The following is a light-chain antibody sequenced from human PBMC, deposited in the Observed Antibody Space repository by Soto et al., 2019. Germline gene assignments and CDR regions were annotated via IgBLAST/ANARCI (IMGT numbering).Light chain of an antibody. CDR1: QSVSIN. V-gene: IGKV3-15*01. CDR2: DAS. Sequence: IVMTQSPATLSLSPRGRGNPSCRASQSVSINIARFQQKTGRPPSLLIYDASTRATGIPARFSGSGSGTEFTLDISSPQSEDFATYFCQQYNNWPPSWTVGQGTKVEIK. CDR3: QQYNNWPPSWT. J-gene: IGKJ1*01.